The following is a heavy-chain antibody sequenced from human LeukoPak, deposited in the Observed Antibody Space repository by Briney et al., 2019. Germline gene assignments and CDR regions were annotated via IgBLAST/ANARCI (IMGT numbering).Heavy chain of an antibody. D-gene: IGHD4-17*01. Sequence: SETLSLTCSVSGVSISSGSYYWSWIRQPAGKGLEWIGRIYTSGSTNYNPSLKSRVTISVDTSKNQFSLKLSSVTAADTAVYYCARADPYDDSYQHWGQGTLVTVSS. J-gene: IGHJ1*01. CDR2: IYTSGST. CDR3: ARADPYDDSYQH. V-gene: IGHV4-61*02. CDR1: GVSISSGSYY.